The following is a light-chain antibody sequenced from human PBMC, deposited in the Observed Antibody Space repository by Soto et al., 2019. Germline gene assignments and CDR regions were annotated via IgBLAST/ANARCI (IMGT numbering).Light chain of an antibody. CDR1: QSVSSNF. CDR3: QQYGNSPIT. J-gene: IGKJ5*01. CDR2: GAS. Sequence: EIVLTQSPGTLSLSPGERVTLSCRASQSVSSNFLAWYQQKPGQAPRLLIYGASSRATGLPDRFSGSGSGTDFTLTISRLEPEDFAVYYCQQYGNSPITFGQGTRLEIK. V-gene: IGKV3-20*01.